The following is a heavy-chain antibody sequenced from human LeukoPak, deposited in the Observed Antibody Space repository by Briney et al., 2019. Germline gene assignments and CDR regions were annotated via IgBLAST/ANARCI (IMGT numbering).Heavy chain of an antibody. J-gene: IGHJ4*02. CDR1: GFTFSSYE. CDR3: ARDNYDTGGYYFD. CDR2: ISSGGDTT. V-gene: IGHV3-48*03. Sequence: GGSLRLSCAASGFTFSSYEMNWVRQAPGKGLYWVSYISSGGDTTYYADSVKGRFTISRDNAKNSLYLQMNSLRAEDTAVYYCARDNYDTGGYYFDWGQGTLVTVSS. D-gene: IGHD3-22*01.